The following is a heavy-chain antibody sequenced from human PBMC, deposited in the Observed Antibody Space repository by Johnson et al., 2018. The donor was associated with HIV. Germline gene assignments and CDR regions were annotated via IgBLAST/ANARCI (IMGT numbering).Heavy chain of an antibody. CDR3: ARGRGDYGGDFDI. Sequence: VQLVESGGGLVQAGGSLRLSCGASGFTFSNYDMHWVRQATGKGLEWVSAISGRGGSTYYADSVKGRFTISRDNSKNTLYLQMHGLRDEDTAVYYCARGRGDYGGDFDIWGQGTMVTVSS. D-gene: IGHD3-16*01. CDR1: GFTFSNYD. J-gene: IGHJ3*02. V-gene: IGHV3-23*04. CDR2: ISGRGGST.